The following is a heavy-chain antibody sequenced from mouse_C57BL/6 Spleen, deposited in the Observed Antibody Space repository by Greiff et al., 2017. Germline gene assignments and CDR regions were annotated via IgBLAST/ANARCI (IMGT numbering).Heavy chain of an antibody. CDR2: IYPGSGST. V-gene: IGHV1-55*01. D-gene: IGHD1-1*01. CDR1: GYTFTSYW. Sequence: QVHVKQSGAELVKPGASVKMSCKASGYTFTSYWITWVKQRPGQGLEWIGDIYPGSGSTNYNEKFKSKATLTVDTSSSTAYMQLSSLTSEDSAVYYCARWGITTVVADYWGQGTTLTVSS. CDR3: ARWGITTVVADY. J-gene: IGHJ2*01.